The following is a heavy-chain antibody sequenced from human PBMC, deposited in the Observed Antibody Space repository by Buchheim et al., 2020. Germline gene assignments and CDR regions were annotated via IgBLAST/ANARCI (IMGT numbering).Heavy chain of an antibody. V-gene: IGHV4-39*07. CDR2: IYYSGST. D-gene: IGHD6-13*01. J-gene: IGHJ5*02. CDR1: GGSISSSSYY. CDR3: ARDQGGSSSWYGGNWFDP. Sequence: QLQLQESGPGLVKPSETLSLTCTVSGGSISSSSYYWSWIRQPPGKGLEWIGSIYYSGSTYYNPSLKSRVTISVDTSKNQFSLKLSSVTAADTAVYYCARDQGGSSSWYGGNWFDPWGQGTL.